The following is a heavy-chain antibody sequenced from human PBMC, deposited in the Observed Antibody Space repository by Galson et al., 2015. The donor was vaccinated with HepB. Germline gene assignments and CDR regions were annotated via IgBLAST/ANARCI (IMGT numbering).Heavy chain of an antibody. J-gene: IGHJ6*02. Sequence: ALRLSCAASGFTFSDYYMTWIRQAPGKGLEWVSYISNSGDTKDHADPVKGRFTISRDNAKNSLYLQMYSLRAEDTAVYYCARGAYGQDVWGQGTTVTVSS. CDR3: ARGAYGQDV. D-gene: IGHD4/OR15-4a*01. CDR1: GFTFSDYY. V-gene: IGHV3-11*01. CDR2: ISNSGDTK.